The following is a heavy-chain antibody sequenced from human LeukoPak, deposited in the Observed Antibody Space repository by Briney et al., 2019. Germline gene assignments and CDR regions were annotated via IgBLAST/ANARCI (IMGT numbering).Heavy chain of an antibody. J-gene: IGHJ4*02. V-gene: IGHV4-34*01. Sequence: SETLSLTCAVYGGSFSGYYWSWIRQPPGKGLEWIGETNHSGSTNYNPSLKSRVTVSVDTSKNQFSLKLSSVTAADTAVYYCASAYYVWGSYRRRNFDYWGQGTLVTVSS. D-gene: IGHD3-16*02. CDR1: GGSFSGYY. CDR2: TNHSGST. CDR3: ASAYYVWGSYRRRNFDY.